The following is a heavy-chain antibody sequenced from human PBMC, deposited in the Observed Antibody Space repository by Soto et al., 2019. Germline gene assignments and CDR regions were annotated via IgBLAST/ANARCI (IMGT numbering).Heavy chain of an antibody. D-gene: IGHD3-3*01. Sequence: QVQLQESGPGLVSPSGTLSLTCGVSGASINNSNWWSWVRQPPGKWLEWIGESYHTGNTNNNWSLRKRGTRSEDKAKKQFSLKLTSVTAADTAVYYCARKGRSDEAPLDNGGQGILGTVS. CDR2: SYHTGNT. J-gene: IGHJ4*02. V-gene: IGHV4-4*02. CDR3: ARKGRSDEAPLDN. CDR1: GASINNSNW.